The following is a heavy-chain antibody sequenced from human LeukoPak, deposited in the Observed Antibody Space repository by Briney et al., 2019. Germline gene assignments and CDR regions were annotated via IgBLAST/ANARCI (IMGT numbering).Heavy chain of an antibody. J-gene: IGHJ3*02. Sequence: GASVKVSCKASGYTFTSYDINWVRQATGQGLEWMGWRNPNSGNTGYAQKFQGRVTMTTDTSTSTAYMELRRLRSDDTAVYYCARGTGGPHDAFDIWRQGTMVTVSS. CDR2: RNPNSGNT. CDR3: ARGTGGPHDAFDI. D-gene: IGHD1-1*01. CDR1: GYTFTSYD. V-gene: IGHV1-8*01.